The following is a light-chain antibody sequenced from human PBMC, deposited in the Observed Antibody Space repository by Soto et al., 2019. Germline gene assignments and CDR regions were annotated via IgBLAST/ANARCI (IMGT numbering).Light chain of an antibody. CDR3: QQYGSSPPKYT. CDR2: RAS. V-gene: IGKV3-20*01. J-gene: IGKJ2*01. Sequence: DIVLTQSPGTLSLSPGERATLACRASQRGSSTSLAWYQQKPGQDPRLLIYRASSRATGIPDRVSGSGSGTDFSLSISRLEPEDFAVYYCQQYGSSPPKYTVGQGTTLEIK. CDR1: QRGSSTS.